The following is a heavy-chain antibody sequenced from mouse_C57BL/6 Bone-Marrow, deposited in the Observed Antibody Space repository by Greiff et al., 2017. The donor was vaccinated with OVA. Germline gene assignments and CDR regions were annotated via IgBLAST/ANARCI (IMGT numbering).Heavy chain of an antibody. CDR1: GYTFTSYW. V-gene: IGHV1-69*01. Sequence: QVQLQQPGAELVMPGASVKLSCKASGYTFTSYWMHWVKQRPGQGLEWIGEIDPSDSYTNYNQKFKGKSTLTVDKSSSTAYMQLSSLTSEDSAVYYGARRNYGSSNYYAMDDWGQGTSVTVSS. CDR2: IDPSDSYT. D-gene: IGHD1-1*01. J-gene: IGHJ4*01. CDR3: ARRNYGSSNYYAMDD.